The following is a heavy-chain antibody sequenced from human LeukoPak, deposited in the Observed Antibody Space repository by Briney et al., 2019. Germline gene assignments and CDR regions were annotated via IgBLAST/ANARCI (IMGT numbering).Heavy chain of an antibody. CDR1: GGSISSYY. CDR2: IYYSGST. V-gene: IGHV4-59*08. CDR3: ARQENNWNDRRGRHNWFDP. D-gene: IGHD1-1*01. J-gene: IGHJ5*02. Sequence: SETLSLTCTVSGGSISSYYWSWIRQPPGKGLEWIGYIYYSGSTNYNPSLKSPVTISVDTSKNQFSLKLSSVTAADTAVYYCARQENNWNDRRGRHNWFDPWGQGTLVTVSS.